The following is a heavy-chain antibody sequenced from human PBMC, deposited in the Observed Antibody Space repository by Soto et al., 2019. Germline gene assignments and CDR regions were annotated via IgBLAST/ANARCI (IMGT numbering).Heavy chain of an antibody. CDR3: AKGYYYDSSGNEPDFDY. Sequence: LRLSCAASGFTFSSYGMHWVRQAPGKGLEWVAVISYDGSNKYYADSVKGRFTISRDNSKNTLYLQMNSLRAEDTAVYYCAKGYYYDSSGNEPDFDYWGQGTLVTVSS. CDR1: GFTFSSYG. D-gene: IGHD3-22*01. J-gene: IGHJ4*02. V-gene: IGHV3-30*18. CDR2: ISYDGSNK.